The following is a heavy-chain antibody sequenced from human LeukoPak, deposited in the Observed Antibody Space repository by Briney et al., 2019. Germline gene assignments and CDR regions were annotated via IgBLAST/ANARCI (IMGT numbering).Heavy chain of an antibody. CDR3: ARTIAAAFDY. CDR1: GFTVSSNY. CDR2: IYSVGTT. V-gene: IGHV3-66*02. D-gene: IGHD6-13*01. Sequence: GGSLRLSCAASGFTVSSNYMSWVRQAPGKGLEWVSVIYSVGTTYYADSVKGRFTISRDSSKNTVYLQMNSLRVEDTAVYYCARTIAAAFDYWGQGTLVTVSP. J-gene: IGHJ4*02.